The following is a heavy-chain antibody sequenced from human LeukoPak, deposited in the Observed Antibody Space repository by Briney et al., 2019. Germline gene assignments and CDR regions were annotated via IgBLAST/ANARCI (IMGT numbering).Heavy chain of an antibody. CDR3: ARVDYGPGWEYARGGWFDP. J-gene: IGHJ5*02. D-gene: IGHD3-16*01. CDR1: GGSISSGGYY. Sequence: SETLSLTCTVSGGSISSGGYYWSWIRQHPGKGLEWIGYIYYSGSTYYNPSLKSRVTISVDTSKNQFSLKLSFVTAADTAVYYCARVDYGPGWEYARGGWFDPWGQGTLVTVSS. V-gene: IGHV4-31*03. CDR2: IYYSGST.